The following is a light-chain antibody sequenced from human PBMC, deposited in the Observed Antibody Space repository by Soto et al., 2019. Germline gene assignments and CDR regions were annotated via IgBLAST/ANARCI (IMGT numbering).Light chain of an antibody. V-gene: IGKV3-15*01. CDR1: QSVSSN. CDR3: QQYHNWPPSWT. CDR2: YAS. J-gene: IGKJ1*01. Sequence: EIVLTQSPGTLSLSPGERATLSCRASQSVSSNLAWYQQKPGQAPRLLIYYASTRATGIPARFSGSGSGTEFTLTISSLQSEDFAVYYCQQYHNWPPSWTFGQGTKVDIK.